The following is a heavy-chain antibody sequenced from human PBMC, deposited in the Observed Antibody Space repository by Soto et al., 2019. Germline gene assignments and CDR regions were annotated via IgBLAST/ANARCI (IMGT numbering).Heavy chain of an antibody. CDR3: ARDPYGDYGYFDY. CDR2: IWYDGSNK. Sequence: QVQLVESGGGVVQPGRSLRLSCAASGFTFSSYGMHWVRQAPGKGLEWVAVIWYDGSNKYYADSVKGRFTISRDNSKNTLYLQMNSLRAEDTAVYYCARDPYGDYGYFDYWGQGTLVTVSS. V-gene: IGHV3-33*01. J-gene: IGHJ4*02. D-gene: IGHD4-17*01. CDR1: GFTFSSYG.